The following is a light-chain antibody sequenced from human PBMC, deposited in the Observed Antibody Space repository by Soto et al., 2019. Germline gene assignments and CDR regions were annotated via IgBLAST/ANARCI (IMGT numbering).Light chain of an antibody. CDR3: QQYNNWPPIT. V-gene: IGKV3-15*01. Sequence: IVLTQSPATLSLSPGERATLSCRARQSVSSYLAWYQQKPGQAPRLLIYGASTRATGIPARFSGSGSGTEFTLTISSLQSEDFAVYYCQQYNNWPPITFGQGTRLEIK. J-gene: IGKJ5*01. CDR2: GAS. CDR1: QSVSSY.